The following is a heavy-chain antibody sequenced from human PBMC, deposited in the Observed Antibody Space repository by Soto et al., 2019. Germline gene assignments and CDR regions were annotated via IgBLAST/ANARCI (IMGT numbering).Heavy chain of an antibody. J-gene: IGHJ5*02. CDR1: GFTFSTYW. Sequence: EVQLVESGGGLVQPGGSLRLSCAASGFTFSTYWMHWIRQAPGKGLEWVSRINSDASHTYYADSVKGRFTISRDNAKNTLHLERNRLRAAATAVYYCVREGHFITTIGYGNWFALWGEGTLVTASS. V-gene: IGHV3-74*01. D-gene: IGHD3-22*01. CDR2: INSDASHT. CDR3: VREGHFITTIGYGNWFAL.